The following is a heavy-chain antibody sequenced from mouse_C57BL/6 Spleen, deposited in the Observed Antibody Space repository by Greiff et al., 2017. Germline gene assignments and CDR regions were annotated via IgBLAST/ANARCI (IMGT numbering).Heavy chain of an antibody. V-gene: IGHV1-55*01. CDR1: GYTFTSYW. CDR3: AGGNYEGAMDY. CDR2: IYPGSGST. Sequence: QVQLQQPGAELVKPGASVKMSCKASGYTFTSYWITWVKQRPGQGLEWIGDIYPGSGSTNYNEKFKSKATLTVETSSSTAYMQLSSLTSEDSAVYYCAGGNYEGAMDYWGQGTSVTVSS. J-gene: IGHJ4*01. D-gene: IGHD2-1*01.